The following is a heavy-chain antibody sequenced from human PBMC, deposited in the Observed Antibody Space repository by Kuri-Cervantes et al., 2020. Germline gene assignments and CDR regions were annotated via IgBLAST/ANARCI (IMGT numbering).Heavy chain of an antibody. CDR3: AREYCSSTSCYAGLASGYFDY. Sequence: GESLKISCAASGFTFGDYAMHWVRQAPGKGLEWVAVISYDGSNKYYADSVKGRFTISRDNSKNTLYLQMNSLRAEDTAVYYCAREYCSSTSCYAGLASGYFDYWGQGTLVTVSS. CDR1: GFTFGDYA. D-gene: IGHD2-2*01. J-gene: IGHJ4*02. V-gene: IGHV3-30-3*01. CDR2: ISYDGSNK.